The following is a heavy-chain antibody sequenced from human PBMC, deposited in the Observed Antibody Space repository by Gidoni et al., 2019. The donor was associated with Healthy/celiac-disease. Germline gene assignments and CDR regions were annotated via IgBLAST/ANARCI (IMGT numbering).Heavy chain of an antibody. Sequence: EVQLVESGGGLVQPGGSLRLPCAAPGFPFSSYWMSWVRQAPGKGLEGVANIKQDGSEKYYVDSLKGRFTISRDNAKNSLYLQMNSLRAEDTAVYYCARGRVIVGATTLDYWGQGTLVTVSS. CDR1: GFPFSSYW. CDR2: IKQDGSEK. V-gene: IGHV3-7*03. J-gene: IGHJ4*02. D-gene: IGHD1-26*01. CDR3: ARGRVIVGATTLDY.